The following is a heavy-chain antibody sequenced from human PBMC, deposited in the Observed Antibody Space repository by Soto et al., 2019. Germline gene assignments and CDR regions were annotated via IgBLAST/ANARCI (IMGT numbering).Heavy chain of an antibody. CDR2: IYHSGST. D-gene: IGHD3-3*01. J-gene: IGHJ6*02. V-gene: IGHV4-4*02. CDR3: ARVNVLRFLERTYYYYGMDV. CDR1: GGSIISSNW. Sequence: PSETLSLTCAVSGGSIISSNWWSWFRQPPGKGLEWIGEIYHSGSTNYNPSLKSRVTISVDKSKNQFSLKLSSVTAADTAVYYCARVNVLRFLERTYYYYGMDVWGQGTTVTVSS.